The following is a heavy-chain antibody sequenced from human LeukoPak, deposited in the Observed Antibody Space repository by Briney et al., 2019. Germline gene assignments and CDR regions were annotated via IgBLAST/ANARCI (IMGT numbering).Heavy chain of an antibody. Sequence: SETLSLTCSVSGDSISSGGYYWSWIRQHPGKGLEWIGYIYYNGNTYYNPSLKSRVTILVDTSKNQFSLTLNSVTAADTAVYYCARVRSGYDLTFDYWGQGTLVTVSS. CDR2: IYYNGNT. J-gene: IGHJ4*02. D-gene: IGHD5-12*01. CDR1: GDSISSGGYY. CDR3: ARVRSGYDLTFDY. V-gene: IGHV4-31*03.